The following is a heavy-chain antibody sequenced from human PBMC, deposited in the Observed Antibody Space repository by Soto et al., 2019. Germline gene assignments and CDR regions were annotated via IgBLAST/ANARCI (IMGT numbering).Heavy chain of an antibody. CDR1: GFTFSNAW. CDR3: TANKGALGGGA. CDR2: IKTKTDGGTT. V-gene: IGHV3-15*01. Sequence: EVQLVESGGGLVKPGGSLRLSCAASGFTFSNAWMSWVRQAPGKGLEWVGRIKTKTDGGTTDYTAPVKGRFTISRDDSQTTLYLQMDSLKTEDTAVYYCTANKGALGGGAWGQGTLVTVSS. J-gene: IGHJ4*02. D-gene: IGHD1-26*01.